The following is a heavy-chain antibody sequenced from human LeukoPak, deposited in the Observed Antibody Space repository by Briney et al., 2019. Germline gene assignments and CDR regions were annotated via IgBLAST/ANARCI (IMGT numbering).Heavy chain of an antibody. J-gene: IGHJ5*02. V-gene: IGHV4-59*01. D-gene: IGHD5-12*01. CDR3: ARDQFANSDYVGFDP. Sequence: SETLSLTCTVSGASFSSYYWSWLRQPPGKGLEWIAYIFYNGNTKYNPSLKSRVTISVDTSKNQFSLKLSSVTAADTAVYYCARDQFANSDYVGFDPWGQGTLVTVSS. CDR2: IFYNGNT. CDR1: GASFSSYY.